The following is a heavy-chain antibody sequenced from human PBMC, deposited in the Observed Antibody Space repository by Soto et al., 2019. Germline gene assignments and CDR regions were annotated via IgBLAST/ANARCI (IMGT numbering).Heavy chain of an antibody. CDR2: ISSSGSTI. CDR3: ATLLWFAELSGYYYGMDV. D-gene: IGHD3-10*01. V-gene: IGHV3-11*01. J-gene: IGHJ6*02. Sequence: QVQLVESGGGLVKPGGSLRLSCAASGFTFSDYYMSWIRQAPGKGLEWVSYISSSGSTIYYADSVKGRFTISRDNAKNSLELQVHSLRAEDTAVYYCATLLWFAELSGYYYGMDVWGQGTTVTVSS. CDR1: GFTFSDYY.